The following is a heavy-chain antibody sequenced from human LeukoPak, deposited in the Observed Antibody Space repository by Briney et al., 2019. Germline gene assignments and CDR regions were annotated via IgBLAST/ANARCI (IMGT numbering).Heavy chain of an antibody. CDR2: ISGSGGNT. Sequence: GGSLRLSCAASGFTFSTSAMTWVRQAPGKGLEWVSAISGSGGNTYYADSVKGRFTISRDNFKNTLDLQMNSLRAEDTAIYYCAKNGCGGDCYGDYWGQGTLVTVSS. CDR3: AKNGCGGDCYGDY. CDR1: GFTFSTSA. V-gene: IGHV3-23*01. D-gene: IGHD2-21*02. J-gene: IGHJ4*02.